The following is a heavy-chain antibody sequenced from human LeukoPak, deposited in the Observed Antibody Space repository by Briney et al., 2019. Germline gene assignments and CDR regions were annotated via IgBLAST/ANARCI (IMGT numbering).Heavy chain of an antibody. D-gene: IGHD3-22*01. Sequence: GGSLRLSCAASGFTFSIYGMSWVRQAPGKGLEWVSGISGSGASTYYADSVKGRFTISRDSSKNTLYMQMNRLRAQDTAVYYCAKESLTPPYYYDRSGYWSWFDPWGQGTLVTVSS. CDR1: GFTFSIYG. V-gene: IGHV3-23*01. CDR2: ISGSGAST. CDR3: AKESLTPPYYYDRSGYWSWFDP. J-gene: IGHJ5*02.